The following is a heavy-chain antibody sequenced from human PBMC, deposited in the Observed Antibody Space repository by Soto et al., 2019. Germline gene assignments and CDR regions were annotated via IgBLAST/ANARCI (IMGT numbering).Heavy chain of an antibody. D-gene: IGHD3-22*01. CDR2: INPSGGST. CDR1: GYTFTSYY. Sequence: QVQLVQSGAEVMKPGASVKVSCKASGYTFTSYYMHWVRQAPGQGLEWMGIINPSGGSTSYAQKFQGRVTRTRDTSTSTVYMELSSLRSEDTAVYYCARSIMTYYYDSSENNWFDPWGQGTLVTVSS. CDR3: ARSIMTYYYDSSENNWFDP. J-gene: IGHJ5*02. V-gene: IGHV1-46*01.